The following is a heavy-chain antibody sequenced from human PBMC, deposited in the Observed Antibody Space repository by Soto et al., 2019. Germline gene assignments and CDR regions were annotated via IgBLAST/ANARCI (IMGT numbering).Heavy chain of an antibody. CDR1: GESLNYYY. CDR3: ARGMWPDRFAN. Sequence: HVQLRQWGAGLLKPSDTLSLTCAVYGESLNYYYWSWIRQAPGKGLEWIGEFYQGGSTHYNPSVKSRVTISVDLSSHQFSLKLTSVTAADTATYSCARGMWPDRFANWGQGTLVTVSS. D-gene: IGHD2-21*01. V-gene: IGHV4-34*01. CDR2: FYQGGST. J-gene: IGHJ5*02.